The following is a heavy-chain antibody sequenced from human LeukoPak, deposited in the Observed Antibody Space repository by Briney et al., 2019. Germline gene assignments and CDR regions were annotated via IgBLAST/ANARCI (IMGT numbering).Heavy chain of an antibody. D-gene: IGHD6-13*01. J-gene: IGHJ1*01. CDR3: ATRYPGVAATNTPGDFFQH. Sequence: GGSLRLSCTASGFSFTNYAMAWVRQAPGKGLEWVSTINGFGVSTYYPDSVKGRFTISRDNSKNTLYLQMNSLRAEDTALYYCATRYPGVAATNTPGDFFQHWGQGTLVTVSS. V-gene: IGHV3-23*01. CDR2: INGFGVST. CDR1: GFSFTNYA.